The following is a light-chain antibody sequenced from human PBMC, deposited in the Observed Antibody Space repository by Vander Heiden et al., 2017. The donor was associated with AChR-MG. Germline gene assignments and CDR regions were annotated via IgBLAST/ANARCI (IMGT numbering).Light chain of an antibody. V-gene: IGKV2D-29*02. Sequence: DIVMTQTPLSLSVTPGQPASISCKSSQSLLHSDGKAYLYWYLQKPGQSPQLLIYEIFKRFSGAPDRFSGSGSGTDFTLKISRVEAEDVGVYYCMQSIQLPWTFGQGTKVEIK. J-gene: IGKJ1*01. CDR1: QSLLHSDGKAY. CDR3: MQSIQLPWT. CDR2: EIF.